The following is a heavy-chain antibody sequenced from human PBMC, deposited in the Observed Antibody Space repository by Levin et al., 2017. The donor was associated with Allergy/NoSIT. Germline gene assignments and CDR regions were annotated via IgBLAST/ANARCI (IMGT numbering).Heavy chain of an antibody. D-gene: IGHD3-3*01. CDR1: GGSISSGDHF. CDR2: IYDSGSA. J-gene: IGHJ6*02. CDR3: ARGRNWSGSFYGMDV. V-gene: IGHV4-31*03. Sequence: LRLSCTVSGGSISSGDHFWTWIRQHPGKGLEWIGYIYDSGSAYYNPSLKSRVTISVDTFENQFSLKVSSVTAADTAVYYCARGRNWSGSFYGMDVWGQGTKVTVSS.